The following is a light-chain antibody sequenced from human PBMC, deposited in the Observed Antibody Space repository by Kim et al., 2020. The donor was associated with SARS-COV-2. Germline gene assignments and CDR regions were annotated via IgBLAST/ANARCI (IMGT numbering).Light chain of an antibody. J-gene: IGLJ3*02. Sequence: QTDTLTCNGKSKNVGDEGAAWRQQHQGHPPKLLSYRNNNRPSGISERFSASKSGNTASLTITGLQPEDEADYYCSAWDRSLSAWVFGGGTQLTVL. CDR3: SAWDRSLSAWV. CDR2: RNN. V-gene: IGLV10-54*01. CDR1: SKNVGDEG.